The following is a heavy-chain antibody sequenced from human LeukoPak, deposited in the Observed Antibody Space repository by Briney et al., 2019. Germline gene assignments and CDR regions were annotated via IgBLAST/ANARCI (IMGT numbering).Heavy chain of an antibody. Sequence: SGGSLRLSCAASGFTFSSYSMNWVRQAPGKGLEWVSSISSSSSYIYYADSVKGRFTISRDNAKNSLYLQMTSLRAEDTAVYYCARGRFSAPQRSSQPLRGPFDYWGQGTLVTVSS. V-gene: IGHV3-21*01. CDR3: ARGRFSAPQRSSQPLRGPFDY. J-gene: IGHJ4*02. CDR2: ISSSSSYI. D-gene: IGHD1-26*01. CDR1: GFTFSSYS.